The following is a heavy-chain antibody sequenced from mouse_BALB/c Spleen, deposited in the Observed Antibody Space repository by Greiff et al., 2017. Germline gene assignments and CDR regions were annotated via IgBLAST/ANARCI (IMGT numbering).Heavy chain of an antibody. D-gene: IGHD1-1*01. J-gene: IGHJ3*01. CDR1: GFSLTSYG. CDR2: IWAGGST. V-gene: IGHV2-9*02. CDR3: ARDRDYGSSYSWFAY. Sequence: VKVVESGPGLVAPSQSLSITCTVSGFSLTSYGVHWVRQPPGKGLEWLGVIWAGGSTNYNSALMSRLSISKDNSKSQVFLKMNSLQTDDTAMYYCARDRDYGSSYSWFAYWGQGTLVTVSA.